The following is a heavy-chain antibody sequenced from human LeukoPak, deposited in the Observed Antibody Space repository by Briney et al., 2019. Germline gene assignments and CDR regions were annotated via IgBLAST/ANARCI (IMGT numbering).Heavy chain of an antibody. CDR2: ISGSGGST. J-gene: IGHJ4*02. CDR3: ANGRATYDYVWGSYRSPFDY. D-gene: IGHD3-16*02. Sequence: GGSLRLSCAASGFTFSSYAMSRVRQAPGKGLEWVSAISGSGGSTYYADSVKGRFTISRDNSKNTLYLQMNSLRAEDTAVYYCANGRATYDYVWGSYRSPFDYWGQGTLVTVSS. CDR1: GFTFSSYA. V-gene: IGHV3-23*01.